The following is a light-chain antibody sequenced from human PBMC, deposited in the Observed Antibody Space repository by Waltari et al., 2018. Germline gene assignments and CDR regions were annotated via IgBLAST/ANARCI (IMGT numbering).Light chain of an antibody. CDR1: TSDVGTSTY. Sequence: QSALTQPPSASGSPGQSVTISCTGTTSDVGTSTYVSWYQQHPGKAPKLMIYEVTKRPSGVPDRFSGSKSGNTASLTVSGLQAEDEADYYCSSYAGSNNLLFGGGTKLTVL. J-gene: IGLJ2*01. CDR2: EVT. V-gene: IGLV2-8*01. CDR3: SSYAGSNNLL.